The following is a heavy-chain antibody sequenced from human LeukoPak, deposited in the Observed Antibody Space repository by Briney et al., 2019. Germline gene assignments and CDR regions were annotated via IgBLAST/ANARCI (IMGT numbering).Heavy chain of an antibody. CDR1: GYTFTSYG. D-gene: IGHD5-24*01. CDR2: IIPILGIA. Sequence: SVKVSCKASGYTFTSYGISWVRQAPGQGLEWMGRIIPILGIANYAQKFQGRVTITADKSTSTAYMELSSLRSEDTAVYYCARIDGYNKPVDYWGQGTLVTVSS. V-gene: IGHV1-69*04. CDR3: ARIDGYNKPVDY. J-gene: IGHJ4*02.